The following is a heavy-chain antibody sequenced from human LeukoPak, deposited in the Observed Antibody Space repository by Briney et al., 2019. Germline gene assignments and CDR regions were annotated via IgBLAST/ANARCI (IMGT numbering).Heavy chain of an antibody. CDR3: ARRSVLEPGDYSSSSFAFDI. V-gene: IGHV4-39*01. CDR2: IYYGGNT. Sequence: SETLSLTCPVSGGSISNSRYYWDWIRQPPGKGLEWIGSIYYGGNTYYNPSLKSRVTMSVDTSKSQFSLKLRSVTAADTAMYYCARRSVLEPGDYSSSSFAFDIWGQGTMVTVSS. J-gene: IGHJ3*02. D-gene: IGHD6-6*01. CDR1: GGSISNSRYY.